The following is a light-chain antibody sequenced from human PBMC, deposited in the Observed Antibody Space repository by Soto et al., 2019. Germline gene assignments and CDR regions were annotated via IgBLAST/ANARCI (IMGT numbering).Light chain of an antibody. J-gene: IGKJ4*01. CDR3: QQLNSYPLN. CDR2: AAS. CDR1: QGIRTD. Sequence: QLTQSPSSLSASVGDRVTITCRASQGIRTDLGWYQQSPGKAPKVLIYAASTLQSGVSSRFSGSGSGTDFTLTISSLHPEDFATYYCQQLNSYPLNFGGGTKVDIK. V-gene: IGKV1-17*01.